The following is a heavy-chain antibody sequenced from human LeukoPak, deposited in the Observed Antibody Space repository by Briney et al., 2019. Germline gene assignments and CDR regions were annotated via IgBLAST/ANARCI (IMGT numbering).Heavy chain of an antibody. V-gene: IGHV3-21*01. CDR3: AREGHRRFLGWPIYYYYYMDV. Sequence: GGSLRLSCAASGFTFSSYSMNWVRQAPGKGLEWVSSISSSSSYIYYADSVKGRFTISRDNAKNSLYLQMNSLRAEDTAVYYCAREGHRRFLGWPIYYYYYMDVWGKGTTVTVSS. CDR1: GFTFSSYS. CDR2: ISSSSSYI. J-gene: IGHJ6*03. D-gene: IGHD3-3*01.